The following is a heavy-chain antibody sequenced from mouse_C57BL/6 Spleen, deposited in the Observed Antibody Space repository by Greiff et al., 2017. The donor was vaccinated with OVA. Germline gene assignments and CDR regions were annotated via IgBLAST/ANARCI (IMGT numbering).Heavy chain of an antibody. Sequence: QVQLQQSGPELVKPGASVKISCKASGYAFSSSWMNWVKQRPGKGLEWIGRIYPGDGDTNYNGKFKGKATLTADKSSSTAYMQLSSLTSEDSAVYFCARWGSNYYAMDYWGQGTSVTVSS. D-gene: IGHD2-5*01. CDR3: ARWGSNYYAMDY. J-gene: IGHJ4*01. CDR2: IYPGDGDT. V-gene: IGHV1-82*01. CDR1: GYAFSSSW.